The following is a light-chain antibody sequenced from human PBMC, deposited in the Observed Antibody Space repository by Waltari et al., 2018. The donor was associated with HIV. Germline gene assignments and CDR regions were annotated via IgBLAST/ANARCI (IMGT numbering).Light chain of an antibody. CDR1: SFNIGRKT. Sequence: QSVLTQPPSASGTPGQRVTIPCSGGSFNIGRKTLTWYHLVPRTAPQLLIYSDNQRPLEVPDRFSGSKSGTSASLAISELQSDDEADYYCAAWDDSLNGWVFGGGTKVTVL. V-gene: IGLV1-44*01. CDR2: SDN. J-gene: IGLJ3*02. CDR3: AAWDDSLNGWV.